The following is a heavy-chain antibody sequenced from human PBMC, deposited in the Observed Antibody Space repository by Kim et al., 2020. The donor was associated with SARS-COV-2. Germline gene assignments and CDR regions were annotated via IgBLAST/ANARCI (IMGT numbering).Heavy chain of an antibody. J-gene: IGHJ5*02. V-gene: IGHV1-69*13. Sequence: SVKVSCKASGGTFSSYAISWVRQAPGQGLEWMGGIIPIFGTANYAQKFQGRVTITADESTSTAYMELSSLRSEDTAVYYCANQIDLGGTWFDPWGQGTLVTVSS. CDR1: GGTFSSYA. D-gene: IGHD2-2*01. CDR3: ANQIDLGGTWFDP. CDR2: IIPIFGTA.